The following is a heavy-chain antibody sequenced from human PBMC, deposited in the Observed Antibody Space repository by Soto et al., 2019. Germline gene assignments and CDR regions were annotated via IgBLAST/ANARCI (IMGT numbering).Heavy chain of an antibody. J-gene: IGHJ4*02. CDR2: IIPIFGTA. V-gene: IGHV1-69*01. CDR3: ARDTVGYGDDAHY. CDR1: GGTFSSAA. D-gene: IGHD4-17*01. Sequence: QVQMVQSRAEVKKPGSSVKVSCKASGGTFSSAAISWVRQAPGQGLEWMGGIIPIFGTANDAQKFQGRITITADESTSTAYRELSSLRSEDTAVYYCARDTVGYGDDAHYWGQGTLVTVSS.